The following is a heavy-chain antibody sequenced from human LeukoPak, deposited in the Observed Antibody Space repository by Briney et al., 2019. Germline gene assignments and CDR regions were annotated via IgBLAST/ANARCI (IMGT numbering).Heavy chain of an antibody. CDR2: ISGSGGST. CDR3: AKDLGSRWDFDA. CDR1: GFTFSSYA. V-gene: IGHV3-23*01. D-gene: IGHD1-26*01. Sequence: GGSLRLSCAASGFTFSSYAMSWVRQAPGKGLEWVSAISGSGGSTYYADSVKGRFTISRDNSKNTLYLRMNSLRAEDTAVYYCAKDLGSRWDFDAWGQGTLVTVSS. J-gene: IGHJ4*02.